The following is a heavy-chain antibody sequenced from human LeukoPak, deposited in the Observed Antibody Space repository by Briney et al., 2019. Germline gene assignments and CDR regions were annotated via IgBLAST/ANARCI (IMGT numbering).Heavy chain of an antibody. CDR1: GFTFSGHW. Sequence: SGGSLRFSCAAPGFTFSGHWMSWVRQAPGKGLEWVANINQGGSDKYYVDSVKGRFTISRDNANNLLYLQMNSLRGEDTAVYYCTRDRSRAEDDWGQGTLVTVSS. CDR2: INQGGSDK. J-gene: IGHJ4*02. CDR3: TRDRSRAEDD. D-gene: IGHD1-14*01. V-gene: IGHV3-7*01.